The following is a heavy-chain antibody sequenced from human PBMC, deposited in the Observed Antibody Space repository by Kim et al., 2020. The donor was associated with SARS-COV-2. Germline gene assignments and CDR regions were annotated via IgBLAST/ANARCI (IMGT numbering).Heavy chain of an antibody. J-gene: IGHJ4*02. V-gene: IGHV4-34*01. D-gene: IGHD6-13*01. Sequence: ETLSLTCAVYGGSFSGYYWSWIRQPPGKGLEWIGEINHSGSTNYNPSLKSRVTISVDTSKNQFSLKLSSVTAADTAVYYCARAFAQQLVSRHPFDYWGQGTLVTVSS. CDR2: INHSGST. CDR3: ARAFAQQLVSRHPFDY. CDR1: GGSFSGYY.